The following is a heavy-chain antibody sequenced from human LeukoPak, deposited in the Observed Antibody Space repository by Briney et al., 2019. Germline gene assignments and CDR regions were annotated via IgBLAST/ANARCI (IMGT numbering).Heavy chain of an antibody. CDR3: AGYSSSWYGGYSSGWRHFDY. CDR2: INHSGST. D-gene: IGHD6-13*01. Sequence: PSETLSLTCAVYGGSFSGYYWSWIRQPPGKGLEWIGEINHSGSTNYNPSLKSRVTISVDTSKNQFSLKLSSVTAADTAVYYCAGYSSSWYGGYSSGWRHFDYWGQGTLVTVSS. V-gene: IGHV4-34*01. J-gene: IGHJ4*02. CDR1: GGSFSGYY.